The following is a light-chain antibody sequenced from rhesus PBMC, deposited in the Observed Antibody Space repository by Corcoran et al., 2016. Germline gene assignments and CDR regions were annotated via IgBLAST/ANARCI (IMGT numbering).Light chain of an antibody. Sequence: DIVMTQTPLSLPVTPGEPASISCRSSQSLLDSDGYTHLHWYLQKPGQSLQLRIYLGSHRASGVPERFIGSVSGTDFTLKISRVEAEDVGVYYCMQTLQTPRTFGQGTKVEIK. V-gene: IGKV2-78*01. CDR2: LGS. J-gene: IGKJ1*01. CDR3: MQTLQTPRT. CDR1: QSLLDSDGYTH.